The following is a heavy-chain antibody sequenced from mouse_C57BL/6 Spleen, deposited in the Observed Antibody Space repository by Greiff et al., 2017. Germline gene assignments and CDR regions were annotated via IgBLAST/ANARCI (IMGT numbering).Heavy chain of an antibody. Sequence: EVQLQQSGPGLVKPSQTVFLTCTVTGISITTGNYRWSWIRQFPGNKLEWIGYIYYSGTITYNPSLTSPTTITRDTPKNQFFLEMNSLTAEDTATYYCARVYPLYAMDYWGQGTSVTVSS. CDR1: GISITTGNYR. J-gene: IGHJ4*01. V-gene: IGHV3-5*01. D-gene: IGHD1-1*01. CDR3: ARVYPLYAMDY. CDR2: IYYSGTI.